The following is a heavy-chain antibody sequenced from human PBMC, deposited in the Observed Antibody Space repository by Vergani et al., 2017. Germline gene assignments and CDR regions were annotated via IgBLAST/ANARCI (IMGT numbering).Heavy chain of an antibody. CDR3: ASIIRITIFGVDTKDAFDI. V-gene: IGHV4-4*07. J-gene: IGHJ3*02. CDR2: LCPSGST. D-gene: IGHD3-3*01. CDR1: GAPISYWC. Sequence: QVQMQESGPGLVKTSETLSLTCSASGAPISYWCWSWLRQPAGKGLEWIGRLCPSGSTNYKPSLKSRVTMSIDTSKNQFSLKLSSVTAADTAVYYCASIIRITIFGVDTKDAFDIWGQGTMVTVSS.